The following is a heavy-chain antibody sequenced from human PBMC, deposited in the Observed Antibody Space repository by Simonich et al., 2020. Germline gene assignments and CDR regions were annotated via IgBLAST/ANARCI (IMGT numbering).Heavy chain of an antibody. D-gene: IGHD7-27*01. CDR2: TNPNSGGT. CDR3: ASGWDWGFSHMSDY. J-gene: IGHJ4*02. Sequence: QVQLVQSGAEVKKPGASVKVSCKASGYTFTGYYMHWVRQAPGQGLEWMGRTNPNSGGTNYAQKCQGRVTMTRDTSISTAYMELSRLRSDDTAVYYCASGWDWGFSHMSDYWGQGTLVTVSS. CDR1: GYTFTGYY. V-gene: IGHV1-2*06.